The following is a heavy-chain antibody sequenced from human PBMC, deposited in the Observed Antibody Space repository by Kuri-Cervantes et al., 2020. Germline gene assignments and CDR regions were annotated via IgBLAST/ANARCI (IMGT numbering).Heavy chain of an antibody. Sequence: ASVKVSCKASGYTFTSYGISWVRQAPGQGLEWMGWISAYNGNTNYAQKLQGRVTMTTDTSTSTAYMELRSLRSDDTAVYYCARDRSGGGFYYYMDVWGKGTTVTVSS. CDR1: GYTFTSYG. CDR2: ISAYNGNT. J-gene: IGHJ6*03. D-gene: IGHD1-14*01. CDR3: ARDRSGGGFYYYMDV. V-gene: IGHV1-18*01.